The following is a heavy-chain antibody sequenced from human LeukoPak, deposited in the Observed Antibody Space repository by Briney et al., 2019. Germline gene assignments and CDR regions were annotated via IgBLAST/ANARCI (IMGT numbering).Heavy chain of an antibody. Sequence: GSLRLSCAASGFTFNNYAMTWVRQASGKGLEWVSAISRSGGSTYYADSVKGRFTISKDNSKTTLYLQMNSLRAEDTAVYYCAKEGDYYNSIVPNYWGQGTLVTVSS. J-gene: IGHJ4*02. D-gene: IGHD3-22*01. CDR2: ISRSGGST. CDR3: AKEGDYYNSIVPNY. CDR1: GFTFNNYA. V-gene: IGHV3-23*01.